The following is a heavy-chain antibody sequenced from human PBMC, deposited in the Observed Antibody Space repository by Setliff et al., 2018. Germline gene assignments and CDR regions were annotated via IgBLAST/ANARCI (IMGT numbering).Heavy chain of an antibody. Sequence: GGSLRLSCVASTFTFSKYAVTWVRQAPGKGLEWVSAIGGSDDRTVYADSVKGRFTISRDTSKTTLYLQMNSLRAEDTAVYYCANGMFYDFWTNYPYYFGMDVWGHGTTVTVSS. CDR2: IGGSDDRT. CDR1: TFTFSKYA. J-gene: IGHJ6*02. V-gene: IGHV3-23*01. D-gene: IGHD3-3*01. CDR3: ANGMFYDFWTNYPYYFGMDV.